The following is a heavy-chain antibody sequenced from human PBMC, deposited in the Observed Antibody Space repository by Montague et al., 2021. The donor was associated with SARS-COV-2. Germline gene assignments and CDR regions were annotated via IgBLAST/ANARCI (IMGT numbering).Heavy chain of an antibody. CDR2: IYHGSFT. J-gene: IGHJ5*01. CDR1: GCSISSGYF. D-gene: IGHD2-21*01. Sequence: SETLSLTCSVSGCSISSGYFWGWSQQPPGKGVVWIGNIYHGSFTHYNPPLKSRLTMSLATTKNQFFLRLSSVTAADTAIYYCARAYCGGGCKYLYGWFDSWGQGALVTVSS. CDR3: ARAYCGGGCKYLYGWFDS. V-gene: IGHV4-38-2*01.